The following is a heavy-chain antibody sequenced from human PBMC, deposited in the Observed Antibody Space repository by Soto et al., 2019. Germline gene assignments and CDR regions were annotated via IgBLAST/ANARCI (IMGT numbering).Heavy chain of an antibody. D-gene: IGHD3-16*02. J-gene: IGHJ4*02. CDR1: GFTFSSYS. CDR3: ATAGWDLSLAL. V-gene: IGHV3-48*02. CDR2: ISKSNTTI. Sequence: GGSLRLSCAASGFTFSSYSMNWVRQAPGKGLEWVSYISKSNTTIYYADSVKGRVTISRDNAKNSLYLQMNSRRDEDTAVYFCATAGWDLSLALWGQGTPVTVSS.